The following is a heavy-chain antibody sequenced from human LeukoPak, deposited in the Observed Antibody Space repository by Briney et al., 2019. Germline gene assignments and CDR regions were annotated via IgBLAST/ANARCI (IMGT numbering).Heavy chain of an antibody. CDR3: AKTRDDLLVGHIDY. CDR2: IYHTGST. CDR1: GYSISSGYY. Sequence: SETLSLXCTVSGYSISSGYYWGWIRQSPGTGLEWIGSIYHTGSTYYNPSLKSRLTISVDTSKNQFSLKLSSVTAADTAAYYCAKTRDDLLVGHIDYWGQGTLVTVSS. D-gene: IGHD3/OR15-3a*01. J-gene: IGHJ4*02. V-gene: IGHV4-38-2*02.